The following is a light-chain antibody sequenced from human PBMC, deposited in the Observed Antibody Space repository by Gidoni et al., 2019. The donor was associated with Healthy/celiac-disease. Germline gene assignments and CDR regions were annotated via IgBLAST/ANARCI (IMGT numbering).Light chain of an antibody. CDR1: SSDVGGYNY. J-gene: IGLJ2*01. CDR2: DVS. CDR3: SSYTSSSILV. V-gene: IGLV2-14*03. Sequence: QSALTQPASVSGSPGQSITISCTGTSSDVGGYNYVSWYQQHPGKAPKLMIYDVSNRPSGVSNRFSGSKSGNTASRTISGLQAEDEADYYCSSYTSSSILVFGGGTKLTVL.